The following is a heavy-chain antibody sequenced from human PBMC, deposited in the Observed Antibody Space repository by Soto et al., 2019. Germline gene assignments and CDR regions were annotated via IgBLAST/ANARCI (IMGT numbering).Heavy chain of an antibody. V-gene: IGHV5-10-1*01. CDR1: GYSFTSSW. CDR3: ARLEVYYHMAV. Sequence: GESLKISCKGSGYSFTSSWISWVRQMPGKGLEWMGRIDPSDSYTNYSPSFQGHVTISADRSISTAYLQWSDLKASDTAMYYCARLEVYYHMAVWGQGTTVTVSS. J-gene: IGHJ6*02. CDR2: IDPSDSYT.